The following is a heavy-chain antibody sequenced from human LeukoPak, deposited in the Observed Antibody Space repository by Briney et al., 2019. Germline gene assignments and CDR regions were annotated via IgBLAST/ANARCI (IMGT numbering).Heavy chain of an antibody. V-gene: IGHV1-46*01. CDR3: ARSYDSWSFDY. Sequence: ASAKVSCKASGYTFTSYYMHWVRQAPGQGLEWMGIIDPSGGSTSYAQKFQGRVTMTRDMSTSTVYMELSSLRSEDTAVYYCARSYDSWSFDYWGQGTLVTVSS. D-gene: IGHD3-22*01. CDR2: IDPSGGST. CDR1: GYTFTSYY. J-gene: IGHJ4*02.